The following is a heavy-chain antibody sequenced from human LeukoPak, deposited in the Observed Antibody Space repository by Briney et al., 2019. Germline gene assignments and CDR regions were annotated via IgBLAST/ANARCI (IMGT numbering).Heavy chain of an antibody. Sequence: GGSLRLSCAASGFTVSGNYMSWVRQAPGKGREWVSFIYSGGSPYYADSVKGRFTISRDNSKNTLYLQINSLRAEDTAVYYCARAQPNNDGDPTLFDLRGQGTLVTVSS. CDR3: ARAQPNNDGDPTLFDL. D-gene: IGHD4-17*01. CDR1: GFTVSGNY. CDR2: IYSGGSP. J-gene: IGHJ4*02. V-gene: IGHV3-66*01.